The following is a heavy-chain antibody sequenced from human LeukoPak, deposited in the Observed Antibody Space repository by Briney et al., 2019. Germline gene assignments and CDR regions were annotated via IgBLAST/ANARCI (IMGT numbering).Heavy chain of an antibody. Sequence: PSETLSLTCAVSGGSISSGGYSWSWIRQPPGKGLEWIGYIYHSGSTYYNPSLKSRVTISVDRSKNQFSLKLSSVTAADTAVYYCASSSGWYSNYFDYWGQGTLVTVSS. CDR2: IYHSGST. J-gene: IGHJ4*02. D-gene: IGHD6-19*01. CDR1: GGSISSGGYS. V-gene: IGHV4-30-2*01. CDR3: ASSSGWYSNYFDY.